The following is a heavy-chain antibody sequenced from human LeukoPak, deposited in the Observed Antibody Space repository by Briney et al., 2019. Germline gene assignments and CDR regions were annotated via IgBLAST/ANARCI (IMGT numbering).Heavy chain of an antibody. D-gene: IGHD6-19*01. CDR2: IYTSGST. Sequence: SETLSLTCTVSGGSISSYYWSWIRQPAGKGLEWIGRIYTSGSTNYNPSLKSRVTISVDTSKNQFSLKLSSVTAADTAVYYCARGKIAVADSLEVWYFDLWGRGTLVTVSS. J-gene: IGHJ2*01. CDR3: ARGKIAVADSLEVWYFDL. V-gene: IGHV4-4*07. CDR1: GGSISSYY.